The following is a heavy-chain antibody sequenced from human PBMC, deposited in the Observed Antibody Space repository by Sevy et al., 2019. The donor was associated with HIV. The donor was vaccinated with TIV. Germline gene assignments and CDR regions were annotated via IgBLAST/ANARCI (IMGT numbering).Heavy chain of an antibody. D-gene: IGHD3-3*01. CDR2: ISGSGGST. J-gene: IGHJ4*02. V-gene: IGHV3-23*01. CDR1: GFTFSSYA. Sequence: GGSLRLSCAASGFTFSSYAMSWLRQAPGKGLEWVSAISGSGGSTYYADSVKGRFTISRDNSKNTLYLQMNSLRAEDTAVYYSAKSFKVLRFLEWLSYFDYWGQGTLVTVSS. CDR3: AKSFKVLRFLEWLSYFDY.